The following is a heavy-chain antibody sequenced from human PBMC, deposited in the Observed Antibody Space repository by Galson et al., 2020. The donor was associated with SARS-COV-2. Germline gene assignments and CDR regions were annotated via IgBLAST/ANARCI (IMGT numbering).Heavy chain of an antibody. Sequence: QLGESLKISCAASGFTFSSYGMHWVRQAPGKGLEWVAVIWYDGSNKYYADSVKGRFTISRDNSKNTLYLQMNSLRAEDTAVYYCAKDGSSSWSIYGMDVWGQGTTVTVSS. CDR3: AKDGSSSWSIYGMDV. J-gene: IGHJ6*02. CDR2: IWYDGSNK. CDR1: GFTFSSYG. V-gene: IGHV3-33*06. D-gene: IGHD6-13*01.